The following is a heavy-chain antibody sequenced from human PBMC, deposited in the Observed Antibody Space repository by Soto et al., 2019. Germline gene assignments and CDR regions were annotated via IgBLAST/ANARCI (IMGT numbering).Heavy chain of an antibody. Sequence: PSETLSLTCAVYGGSFSCYYWSWIRQPPGKGLEWIGEINHSGSTNYNPSLKSRVTISVDTSKNQFSLKLSSVTAADTAVYYCARGQAAWWSQLLPDGEYYYGMDVWGQGTTVTVSS. J-gene: IGHJ6*02. CDR2: INHSGST. D-gene: IGHD2-2*01. V-gene: IGHV4-34*01. CDR1: GGSFSCYY. CDR3: ARGQAAWWSQLLPDGEYYYGMDV.